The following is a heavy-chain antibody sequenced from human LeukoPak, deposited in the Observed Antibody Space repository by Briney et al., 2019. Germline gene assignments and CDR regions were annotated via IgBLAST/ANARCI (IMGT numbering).Heavy chain of an antibody. CDR2: LSGSGITT. Sequence: PGGSLRLSCAASGFTFSNSAMSWVRQAPGKGLEWVSTLSGSGITTYYADSVKGRFTISRDNSKNTLYLQMNSLRAEDTAVYYCARDLLSRKGYWGQGTLVTVSS. D-gene: IGHD1-14*01. CDR1: GFTFSNSA. V-gene: IGHV3-23*01. J-gene: IGHJ4*02. CDR3: ARDLLSRKGY.